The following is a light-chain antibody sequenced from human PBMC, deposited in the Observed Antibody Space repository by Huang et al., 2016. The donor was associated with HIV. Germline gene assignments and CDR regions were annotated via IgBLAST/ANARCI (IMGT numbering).Light chain of an antibody. V-gene: IGKV1-39*01. CDR3: QQSVKTPRT. CDR2: GAS. CDR1: QNINKY. Sequence: DIQITQSPSSLSASVGDRVTITCRASQNINKYLNWYQQQPGKAPKLLISGASTLQSGVPSSFSGSGSGTDFTLTISSLQPEDSAVCFCQQSVKTPRTFGQGTKLEI. J-gene: IGKJ2*01.